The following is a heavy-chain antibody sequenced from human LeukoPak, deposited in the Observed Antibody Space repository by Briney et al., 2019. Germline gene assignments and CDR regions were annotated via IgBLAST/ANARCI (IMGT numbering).Heavy chain of an antibody. CDR2: ISWNSGSI. D-gene: IGHD1-26*01. Sequence: PGRSLRLSCAASGFTFDDYAMHWVRQAPGKGLEWVSGISWNSGSIGYADSVKGRFTISRDNAKNSLYLQMNSLRAEDTALYYCAKAKSGSYYFDYFDYWGQGTLVTVSS. CDR1: GFTFDDYA. CDR3: AKAKSGSYYFDYFDY. J-gene: IGHJ4*02. V-gene: IGHV3-9*01.